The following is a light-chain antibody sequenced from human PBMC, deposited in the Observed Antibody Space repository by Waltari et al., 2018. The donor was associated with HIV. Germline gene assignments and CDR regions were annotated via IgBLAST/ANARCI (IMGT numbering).Light chain of an antibody. CDR1: GSNIGNNY. CDR3: GTWDNSLGGYI. V-gene: IGLV1-51*02. Sequence: QSVLTQPPSVSAAPGQKVTVSCSGSGSNIGNNYVSWYQQLPGTAPKLLIYETKQRPSGIPDRFSGSKSGTSATLGITGLQTGDEADYYCGTWDNSLGGYIFGSGTKVTV. J-gene: IGLJ1*01. CDR2: ETK.